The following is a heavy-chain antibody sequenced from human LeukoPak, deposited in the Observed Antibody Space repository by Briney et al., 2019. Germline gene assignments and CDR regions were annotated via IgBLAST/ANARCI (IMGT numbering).Heavy chain of an antibody. CDR1: EFTFSNYA. Sequence: GGSLRLSCAASEFTFSNYAMHWVRQAPGKGLEWVAVISYDGRNKDYADSVKGRFTISRDNSQNTLYLQMNSLRTEDSAVYSCARNGLLRGYHPWFDSWGQGTLVTVSS. J-gene: IGHJ5*01. CDR3: ARNGLLRGYHPWFDS. CDR2: ISYDGRNK. D-gene: IGHD3-22*01. V-gene: IGHV3-30*01.